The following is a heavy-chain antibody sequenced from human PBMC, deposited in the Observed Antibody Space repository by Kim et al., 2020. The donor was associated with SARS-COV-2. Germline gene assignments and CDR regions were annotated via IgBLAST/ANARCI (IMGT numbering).Heavy chain of an antibody. Sequence: GGSLRLSCAASGFTFSSYSMNWVRQAPGKGLEWVSDISRSGSTTYYADSVKGRFTISRDNAKNTLYLQMNSLRAEDTAVYYCASLDGYKDYLCQGTLITV. J-gene: IGHJ4*02. V-gene: IGHV3-48*01. CDR1: GFTFSSYS. CDR2: ISRSGSTT. CDR3: ASLDGYKDY. D-gene: IGHD5-12*01.